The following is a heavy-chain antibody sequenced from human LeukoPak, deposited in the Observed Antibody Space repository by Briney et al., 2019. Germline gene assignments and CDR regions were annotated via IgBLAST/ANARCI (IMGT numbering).Heavy chain of an antibody. Sequence: PGGSLRLSCAASGFTFSSYWMSWVRQAPGKGLEWVANIKQDGSEKYYVDSVKGRSTISRDNAKNSLYLQMNSLRAEDTAVYYCARDGDLGYCSSTSCSPGDWFDPWGQGTLVTVSS. V-gene: IGHV3-7*01. J-gene: IGHJ5*02. CDR1: GFTFSSYW. CDR3: ARDGDLGYCSSTSCSPGDWFDP. D-gene: IGHD2-2*01. CDR2: IKQDGSEK.